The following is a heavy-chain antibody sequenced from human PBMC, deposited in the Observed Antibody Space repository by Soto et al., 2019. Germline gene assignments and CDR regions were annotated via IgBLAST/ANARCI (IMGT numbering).Heavy chain of an antibody. D-gene: IGHD2-2*01. CDR1: GFTFSSYA. Sequence: EVQLVESGGGLVQPGGSLRLSCAASGFTFSSYAMSWVRQAPGKGLEWVSAISGSGGSTYYADSVKGRFTISRDNSKNTLYLQMNSLRAEDTAVYYCAKGRGYCSSTSCYVGSDYWGQGTLVTVSS. CDR3: AKGRGYCSSTSCYVGSDY. V-gene: IGHV3-23*04. CDR2: ISGSGGST. J-gene: IGHJ4*02.